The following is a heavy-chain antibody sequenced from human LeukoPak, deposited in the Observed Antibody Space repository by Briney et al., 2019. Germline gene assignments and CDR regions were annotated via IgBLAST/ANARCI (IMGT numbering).Heavy chain of an antibody. CDR2: ISAYNGNT. Sequence: ASVKVSCKASGYTFTSYGISWVRQAPGQGLEWMGWISAYNGNTNYAQKLQGRVTMTTDTSTSTAYMELRSLRSDDTAVYYCARVFGGSYYVPYYYYYMDVWGKGTTVTVSS. CDR3: ARVFGGSYYVPYYYYYMDV. V-gene: IGHV1-18*01. CDR1: GYTFTSYG. D-gene: IGHD1-26*01. J-gene: IGHJ6*03.